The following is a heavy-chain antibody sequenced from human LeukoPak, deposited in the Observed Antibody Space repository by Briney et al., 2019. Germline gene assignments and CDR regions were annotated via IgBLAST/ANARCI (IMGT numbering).Heavy chain of an antibody. Sequence: GGSLGLSCAASGFTFDDYGMSWVRQAPGKGLERVSGINWNGGSTGYADSVKGRFTISRDNAKNSLYLQMNSLRAEDTALYYCARERGSSSSFDYWGQGTLVTVSS. V-gene: IGHV3-20*04. CDR1: GFTFDDYG. J-gene: IGHJ4*02. D-gene: IGHD6-13*01. CDR2: INWNGGST. CDR3: ARERGSSSSFDY.